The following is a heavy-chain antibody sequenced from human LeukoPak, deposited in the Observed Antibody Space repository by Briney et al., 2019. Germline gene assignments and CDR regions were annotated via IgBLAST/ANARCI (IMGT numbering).Heavy chain of an antibody. V-gene: IGHV3-21*01. J-gene: IGHJ3*02. D-gene: IGHD1-26*01. Sequence: KPGRSLRLSCAASGFTFSSFSMNWVRQAPGKGLEWVSSISTSSNYIYYADSVKGRFTISRDDAKNSLYLQMNGLRAEDTAVYYCARAPSGSYGYAFDIWGQGTMVTVSS. CDR2: ISTSSNYI. CDR3: ARAPSGSYGYAFDI. CDR1: GFTFSSFS.